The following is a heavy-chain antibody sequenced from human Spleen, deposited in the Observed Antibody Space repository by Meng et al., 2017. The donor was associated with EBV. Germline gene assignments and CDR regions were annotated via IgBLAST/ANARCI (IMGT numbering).Heavy chain of an antibody. CDR3: AREGSGYGNNFFDS. V-gene: IGHV4-4*02. CDR2: IHHSGNT. D-gene: IGHD5-12*01. Sequence: QVGLQESGPGLVKPSGTLSLPCAVSGGSMSTYDWWSWVRQPPGKGLEWIGEIHHSGNTNYNSSLKSRVTISVDKSKNQFSLDLSSVTAADTAVYYCAREGSGYGNNFFDSWGQGPLVTVSS. CDR1: GGSMSTYDW. J-gene: IGHJ5*01.